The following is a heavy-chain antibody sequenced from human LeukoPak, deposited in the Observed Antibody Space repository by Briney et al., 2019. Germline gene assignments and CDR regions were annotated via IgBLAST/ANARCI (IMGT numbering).Heavy chain of an antibody. CDR1: GFTFSSYA. V-gene: IGHV3-23*01. CDR3: ATRSTYHCDS. Sequence: GGSLRLSCAASGFTFSSYAMSWVRQAPGKGLEWVSGISGSGGTTYYADSVKGRFTISRDNSKNTLYLQMNSLRAEDTAVYYCATRSTYHCDSWGQGILVTVSS. CDR2: ISGSGGTT. J-gene: IGHJ4*02. D-gene: IGHD3-22*01.